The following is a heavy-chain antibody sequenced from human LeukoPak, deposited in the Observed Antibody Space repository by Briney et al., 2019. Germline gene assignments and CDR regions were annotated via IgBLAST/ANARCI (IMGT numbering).Heavy chain of an antibody. J-gene: IGHJ4*02. CDR3: ARAHHLRLYFFDY. Sequence: GASVKVSCKASVYTITDYYIHWVRQAPGQGLEWMGWINPNSGGTNYAQKFEGRVTMTTDTSINTGYVELSSLTSDDTAVYFCARAHHLRLYFFDYWGQGTLVTVSS. V-gene: IGHV1-2*02. CDR1: VYTITDYY. CDR2: INPNSGGT.